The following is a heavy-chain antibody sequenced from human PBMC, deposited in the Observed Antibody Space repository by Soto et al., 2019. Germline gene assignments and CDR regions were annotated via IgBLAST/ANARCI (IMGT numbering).Heavy chain of an antibody. CDR2: IVVGSGNT. CDR1: GFTFTSSA. CDR3: ARDLRSSSSLRPLDY. D-gene: IGHD6-6*01. J-gene: IGHJ4*02. Sequence: SVKVSCKASGFTFTSSAVQWVRQARGQRLEWIGWIVVGSGNTNYAQKFQERVTITRDMSTSTAYMELSSLRSDDTAVYYCARDLRSSSSLRPLDYWGQGTLVTVSS. V-gene: IGHV1-58*01.